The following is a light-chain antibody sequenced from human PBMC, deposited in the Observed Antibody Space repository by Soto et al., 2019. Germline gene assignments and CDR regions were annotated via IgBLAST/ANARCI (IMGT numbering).Light chain of an antibody. J-gene: IGLJ1*01. CDR3: SSSAGSSTSV. CDR2: DVN. CDR1: SSDVGGYNY. Sequence: QSALTQPRSVSGSPGQSVTVSCTGTSSDVGGYNYVSWYQHHPGIAPKLMIYDVNKRPSGVPDRFSGSKFGNTTSLTISGLHTEDEADYYCSSSAGSSTSVFGTGTKVTVL. V-gene: IGLV2-11*01.